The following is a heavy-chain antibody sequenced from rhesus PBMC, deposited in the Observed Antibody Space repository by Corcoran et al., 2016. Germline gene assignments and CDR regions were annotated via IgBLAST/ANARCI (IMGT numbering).Heavy chain of an antibody. Sequence: QVQLQESGPGLVKPSETLSLTCAVYGGSISGYSYWTWIRQPPGKGLEWIGFIHGKRANTNSSPSLKNRVPISKDTAKNHFSLRLTSVTAADTAVYYCVRDLSNRFDVWGPGVLVTVSS. CDR3: VRDLSNRFDV. D-gene: IGHD4-23*01. CDR2: IHGKRANT. V-gene: IGHV4-73*01. CDR1: GGSISGYSY. J-gene: IGHJ5-1*01.